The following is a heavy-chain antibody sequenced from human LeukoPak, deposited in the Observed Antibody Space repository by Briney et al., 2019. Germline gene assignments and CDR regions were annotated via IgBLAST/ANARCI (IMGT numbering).Heavy chain of an antibody. Sequence: SQTLSLTCTVSGASISSADYYWSWIRQPPGKGLEWIGYINYSENTYYNPSLKSRLTISVHTSKNQFSLKLTSVTAADTAVYYCARLSGAIFGVVITLYYFDHWGQGTLVTVSS. V-gene: IGHV4-30-4*08. CDR1: GASISSADYY. CDR3: ARLSGAIFGVVITLYYFDH. CDR2: INYSENT. J-gene: IGHJ4*02. D-gene: IGHD3-3*01.